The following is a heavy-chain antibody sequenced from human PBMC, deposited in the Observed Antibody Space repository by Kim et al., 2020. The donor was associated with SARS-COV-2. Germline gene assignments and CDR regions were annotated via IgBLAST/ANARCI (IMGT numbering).Heavy chain of an antibody. Sequence: GGSLRLSCAASGFTFSSYSMNWVRQAPGKGLEWVSYISSSSSTIYYADSVKGRFTISRDNAKNSLYLQMNSLRAEDTAVYYCAREGVWFGESRLDYWGQGTLVTVSS. CDR1: GFTFSSYS. D-gene: IGHD3-10*01. J-gene: IGHJ4*02. V-gene: IGHV3-48*04. CDR2: ISSSSSTI. CDR3: AREGVWFGESRLDY.